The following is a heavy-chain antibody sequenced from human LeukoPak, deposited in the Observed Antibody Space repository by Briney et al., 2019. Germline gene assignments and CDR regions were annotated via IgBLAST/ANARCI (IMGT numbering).Heavy chain of an antibody. Sequence: NPSETLTLTCTTSRCSLSSYYWSWIRQPPGKGLEWIGYINQSGTTSYNPSLKSRVTMSADSAKNEFSLRMTSVTAADTAVYYCARHGGTLGYFYEWGQGTVHTLFS. CDR3: ARHGGTLGYFYE. CDR2: INQSGTT. V-gene: IGHV4-59*08. CDR1: RCSLSSYY. J-gene: IGHJ4*02. D-gene: IGHD1-26*01.